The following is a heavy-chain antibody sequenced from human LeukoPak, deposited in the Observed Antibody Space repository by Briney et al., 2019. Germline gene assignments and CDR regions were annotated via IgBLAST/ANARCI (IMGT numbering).Heavy chain of an antibody. J-gene: IGHJ6*03. CDR2: INHSGST. CDR3: ARGFASSGYYYYYYYMDV. CDR1: GGSLSGYY. D-gene: IGHD3-22*01. V-gene: IGHV4-34*01. Sequence: SETLSLTCAVYGGSLSGYYWSWIRQPPGKGLEWIGEINHSGSTNYNPSLKSRVTISVDTSKNQFSLKLSSVTAADTAVYYCARGFASSGYYYYYYYMDVWGKGTTVIVSS.